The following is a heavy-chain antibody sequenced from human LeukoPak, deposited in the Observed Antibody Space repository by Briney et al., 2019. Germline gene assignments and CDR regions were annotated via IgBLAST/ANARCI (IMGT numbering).Heavy chain of an antibody. CDR3: ARAGDRGSHIDF. J-gene: IGHJ4*02. D-gene: IGHD1-26*01. V-gene: IGHV3-66*01. CDR1: GFPVTTKD. CDR2: TYSGGST. Sequence: GGSLRLSCAASGFPVTTKDMTWIRQAPGKGLEWVSVTYSGGSTFFADFVNGRFSISRDQSQNTLYLQRNSLRANDTAVYYCARAGDRGSHIDFWGQGTLVTVSS.